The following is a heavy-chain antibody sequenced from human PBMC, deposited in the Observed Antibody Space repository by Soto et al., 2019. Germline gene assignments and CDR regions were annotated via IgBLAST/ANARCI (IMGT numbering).Heavy chain of an antibody. CDR2: ISGSGGST. Sequence: GGSLRLSCAASGFTFSSYAMSWVRQAPGKGLEWVSAISGSGGSTYYADSVKGRFTISRDNSKNTLYLQMNSLRAEDTAVYYCAKDLTPPYCSGGSCYSNYFDYWGQGTLVTVSS. CDR1: GFTFSSYA. J-gene: IGHJ4*02. D-gene: IGHD2-15*01. V-gene: IGHV3-23*01. CDR3: AKDLTPPYCSGGSCYSNYFDY.